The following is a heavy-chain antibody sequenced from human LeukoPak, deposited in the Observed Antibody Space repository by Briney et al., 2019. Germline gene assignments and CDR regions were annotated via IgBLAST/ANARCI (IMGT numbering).Heavy chain of an antibody. CDR3: ATTWAASGAQYFQH. D-gene: IGHD2-15*01. CDR1: GGSMRSYY. CDR2: IYYSGST. J-gene: IGHJ1*01. Sequence: SETLSLTCTVSGGSMRSYYWSWIRQPPGKGLEWIGYIYYSGSTNYNPSLKSRVSISVDTSKNQFSLNLRSVTAADTAIYYCATTWAASGAQYFQHWGQGTLVTVSS. V-gene: IGHV4-59*01.